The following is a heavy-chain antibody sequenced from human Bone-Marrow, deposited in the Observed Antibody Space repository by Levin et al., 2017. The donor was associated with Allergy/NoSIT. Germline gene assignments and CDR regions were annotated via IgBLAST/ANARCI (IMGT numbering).Heavy chain of an antibody. J-gene: IGHJ4*02. V-gene: IGHV3-43D*03. CDR1: GFTFDDYA. Sequence: GESLKISCVTSGFTFDDYAMHWVRQAPGKGLEWVSLVSWDGGSTYYADSVKGRFSISRDNTKNSLYLHMNSLRPEDTALYYCAKAMEASSLFDSWGQGTLVTVSS. CDR3: AKAMEASSLFDS. CDR2: VSWDGGST. D-gene: IGHD6-6*01.